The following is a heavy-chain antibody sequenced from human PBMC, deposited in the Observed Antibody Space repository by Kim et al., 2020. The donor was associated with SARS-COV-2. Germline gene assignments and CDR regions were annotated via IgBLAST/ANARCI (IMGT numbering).Heavy chain of an antibody. CDR3: ARRDTTNCYDY. CDR1: GFAFSRYA. CDR2: ISNNGGNP. J-gene: IGHJ4*02. V-gene: IGHV3-64*01. Sequence: GGSLRLSCAASGFAFSRYAMHWVRQAPGGGLEYVSAISNNGGNPYYANSVKGRFTISRDDSRNTLYLQMGSLRAEDTGTYYCARRDTTNCYDYWGQGTLV. D-gene: IGHD2-2*01.